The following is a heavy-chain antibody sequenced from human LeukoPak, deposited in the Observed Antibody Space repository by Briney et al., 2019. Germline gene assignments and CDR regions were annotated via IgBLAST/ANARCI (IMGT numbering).Heavy chain of an antibody. D-gene: IGHD2-2*01. CDR2: ISSSGSTI. CDR3: ARGSAFTIADI. CDR1: GFTFSSYE. J-gene: IGHJ3*02. Sequence: GGSLRLSCAASGFTFSSYEMNWVRQAPGKGLEWVSYISSSGSTIYYADSVKGRFTTSRDNAQNSLYLQMNSLRAEDTAVYYCARGSAFTIADIWGQGTMVTVSS. V-gene: IGHV3-48*03.